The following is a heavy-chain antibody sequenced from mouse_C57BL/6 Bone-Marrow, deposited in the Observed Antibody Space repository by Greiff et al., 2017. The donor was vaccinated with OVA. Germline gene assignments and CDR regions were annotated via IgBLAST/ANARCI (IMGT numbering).Heavy chain of an antibody. CDR1: GYTFTSYW. CDR2: IDPSDSYT. V-gene: IGHV1-59*01. J-gene: IGHJ4*01. CDR3: ARWALWDY. Sequence: VQLQQPGAELVRPGTSVKLSCKASGYTFTSYWMHWVKQRPGQGLEWIGVIDPSDSYTNYNQKFKGKATLTVDTSSSTAYMQLSSLTSEDSAVYCCARWALWDYWGQGTSVTVSS. D-gene: IGHD3-1*01.